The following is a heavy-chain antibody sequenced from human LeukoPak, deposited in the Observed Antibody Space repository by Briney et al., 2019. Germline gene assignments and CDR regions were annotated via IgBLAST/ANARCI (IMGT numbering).Heavy chain of an antibody. D-gene: IGHD1-14*01. CDR3: ARGPRTRSDY. CDR1: GGSISSDY. Sequence: PSETLSLTCTVSGGSISSDYWSWIRQPPGKGLEWIAYIYYSGSTNYNPSLKSRVTISVDTSKNQLSLRLRSVTAADTAVYYCARGPRTRSDYWGQGTLVTVSS. V-gene: IGHV4-59*01. J-gene: IGHJ4*02. CDR2: IYYSGST.